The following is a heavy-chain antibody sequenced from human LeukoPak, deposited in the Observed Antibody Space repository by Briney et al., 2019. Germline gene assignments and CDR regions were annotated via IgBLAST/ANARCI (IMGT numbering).Heavy chain of an antibody. CDR1: GFSFNNAW. Sequence: GGSLRLSCAASGFSFNNAWMNWVRQAPGKGLEWVGRIKSKTDGGTTDYAAPVKGRFTILRDDSKNTLYLQMNSLKTEDTAVYYCTTEPKYYDYVWGSYRRDDYWGQGTLVTVSS. CDR3: TTEPKYYDYVWGSYRRDDY. D-gene: IGHD3-16*02. CDR2: IKSKTDGGTT. J-gene: IGHJ4*02. V-gene: IGHV3-15*07.